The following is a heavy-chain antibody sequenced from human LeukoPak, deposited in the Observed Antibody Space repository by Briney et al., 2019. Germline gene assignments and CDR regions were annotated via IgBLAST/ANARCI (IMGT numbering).Heavy chain of an antibody. CDR3: AKDGSYYDILTGYRYHYYGMDV. D-gene: IGHD3-9*01. Sequence: GGSLRLSCTASGFRFSSYGIHWVRQTPGKGLEWVALVSYDGSNKDYADSVKGRFTISRDNSKNTVYLQMNSLRAEDTAVYYCAKDGSYYDILTGYRYHYYGMDVWGQGTTVTVSS. V-gene: IGHV3-33*06. J-gene: IGHJ6*02. CDR2: VSYDGSNK. CDR1: GFRFSSYG.